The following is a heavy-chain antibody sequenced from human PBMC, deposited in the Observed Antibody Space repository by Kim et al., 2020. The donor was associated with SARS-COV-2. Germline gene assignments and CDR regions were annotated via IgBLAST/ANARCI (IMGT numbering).Heavy chain of an antibody. V-gene: IGHV3-30*18. J-gene: IGHJ6*02. CDR3: AKGLFGVVINPFYYGMDV. CDR2: ISYDETYE. D-gene: IGHD3-3*01. Sequence: GGSLRLSCAASGFTFSSYVMHWVRQAPGKGLEWVAVISYDETYEYYADSVKGRFTISRDNSKNTLYLQMDSLRAEDTAVYYCAKGLFGVVINPFYYGMDVWGQGTTVTVSS. CDR1: GFTFSSYV.